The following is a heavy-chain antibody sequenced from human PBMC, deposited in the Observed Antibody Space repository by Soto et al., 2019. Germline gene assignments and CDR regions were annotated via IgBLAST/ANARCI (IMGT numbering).Heavy chain of an antibody. V-gene: IGHV1-69*12. Sequence: QVQLVQSGAEVKKPGSSVKVSCKASGGTFSSYAISWVRQAPGQGLEWMGGIIPIFGTANYAQKFQGRVTITADESTSTAYMELSSLRSEDTAVYYCARKGMSIVATIDYYYYYGMDVWGQGTTVTVSS. CDR3: ARKGMSIVATIDYYYYYGMDV. CDR1: GGTFSSYA. J-gene: IGHJ6*02. D-gene: IGHD5-12*01. CDR2: IIPIFGTA.